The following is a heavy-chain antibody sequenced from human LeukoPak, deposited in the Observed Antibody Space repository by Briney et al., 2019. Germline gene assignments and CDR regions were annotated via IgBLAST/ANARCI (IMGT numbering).Heavy chain of an antibody. V-gene: IGHV1-8*01. D-gene: IGHD1-26*01. Sequence: ASVKVSCKASGYTFTSYDINWVRQATGQGLEWMGWMNPNSGNTGYAQKFQGRVTMTRNTSISTAYMELSSLRSEDTAVYYCARGRGGGSYGPYWYFDLWGRGTLVTVSS. CDR2: MNPNSGNT. CDR3: ARGRGGGSYGPYWYFDL. J-gene: IGHJ2*01. CDR1: GYTFTSYD.